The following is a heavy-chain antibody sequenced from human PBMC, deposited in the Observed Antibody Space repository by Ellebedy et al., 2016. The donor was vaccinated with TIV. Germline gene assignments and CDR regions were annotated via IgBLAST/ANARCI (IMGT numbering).Heavy chain of an antibody. CDR1: GFTFSSYS. D-gene: IGHD3-22*01. Sequence: GESLKISCAASGFTFSSYSMNWVRQAPGKGLEWVSYISSSSSTIYYADSVKGRFTISRDNAKNSLYLQMNSLRAEDTAVYYCARDWKYYYDSSGYLDFDYWGQGTLVTVSS. CDR2: ISSSSSTI. V-gene: IGHV3-48*04. J-gene: IGHJ4*02. CDR3: ARDWKYYYDSSGYLDFDY.